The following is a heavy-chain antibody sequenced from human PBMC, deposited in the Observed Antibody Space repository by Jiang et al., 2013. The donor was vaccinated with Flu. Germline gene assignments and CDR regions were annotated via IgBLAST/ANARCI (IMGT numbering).Heavy chain of an antibody. CDR3: ASQARYYSAGSYYWIDY. J-gene: IGHJ4*02. CDR2: IYPGDSDT. CDR1: GYSFTSYW. Sequence: GAEVKKPGESLKISCKGSGYSFTSYWIGWVRQMPGKGLEWMGIIYPGDSDTRYSPSFQGQVTISVDKSISTAYLQWSSLKASDTAMYYCASQARYYSAGSYYWIDYWGQGTLVTVSS. D-gene: IGHD2-15*01. V-gene: IGHV5-51*01.